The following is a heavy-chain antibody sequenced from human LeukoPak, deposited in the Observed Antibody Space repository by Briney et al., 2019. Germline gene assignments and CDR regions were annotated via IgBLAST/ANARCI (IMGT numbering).Heavy chain of an antibody. CDR3: ARKTRKLLWFGESPVTAPPYYFDY. J-gene: IGHJ4*02. CDR2: INHSGST. V-gene: IGHV4-34*01. CDR1: GGSFSGYY. D-gene: IGHD3-10*01. Sequence: SETLSLTCAVYGGSFSGYYWSWIRQPPGKGLEWIGEINHSGSTNYNPSLKNRVTISVDTSKNQFSLKLSSVTAADTAVYYCARKTRKLLWFGESPVTAPPYYFDYWGQGTLVTVSS.